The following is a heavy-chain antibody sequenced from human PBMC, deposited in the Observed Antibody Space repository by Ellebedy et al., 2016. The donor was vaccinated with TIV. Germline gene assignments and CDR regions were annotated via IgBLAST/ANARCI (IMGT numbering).Heavy chain of an antibody. CDR2: SRNKAKSYTT. CDR3: ARTFFH. J-gene: IGHJ4*02. D-gene: IGHD3-3*01. Sequence: GGSLRLXXAASGFTFSDHYMDWVRQTPGKGLEWVGRSRNKAKSYTTEYAASVRGRFIISRDDSKNLLYLQMNSLKTEDTAVYYCARTFFHWGQGTLVTVSS. CDR1: GFTFSDHY. V-gene: IGHV3-72*01.